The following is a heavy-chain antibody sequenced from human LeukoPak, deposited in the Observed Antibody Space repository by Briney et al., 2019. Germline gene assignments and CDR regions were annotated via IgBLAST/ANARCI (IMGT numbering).Heavy chain of an antibody. V-gene: IGHV1-8*01. D-gene: IGHD1-26*01. Sequence: AASVKVSCKASGYTFTSYDINWVRQATGQGLEWMGWMNPNSGNTGYAQKFQGRVTMTRNTSISTAYMELSRLTSDDTAVYYCARGELVGLGATSAGWFDPWGQGTLVTVSS. CDR2: MNPNSGNT. CDR1: GYTFTSYD. J-gene: IGHJ5*02. CDR3: ARGELVGLGATSAGWFDP.